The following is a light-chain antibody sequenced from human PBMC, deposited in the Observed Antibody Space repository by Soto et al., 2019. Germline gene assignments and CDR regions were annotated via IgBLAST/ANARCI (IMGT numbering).Light chain of an antibody. J-gene: IGKJ3*01. Sequence: EIVLTQSPATLSLSPGERATLSCRASQSVSSYLAWYQQKPGQAPRLLIDDASNRATGIPARFSGSGSGTDFTLTISSLEPEDFAVYYCQQQFTFGPGTKVDIK. CDR2: DAS. CDR1: QSVSSY. V-gene: IGKV3-11*01. CDR3: QQQFT.